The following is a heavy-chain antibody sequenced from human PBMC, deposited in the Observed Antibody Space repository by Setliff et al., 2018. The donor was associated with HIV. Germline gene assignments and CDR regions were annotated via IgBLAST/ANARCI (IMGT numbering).Heavy chain of an antibody. Sequence: ASVKVSCKASGYTFTTYGISWVRQAPGQGLEWMGWISAYNGNTNYAQKFQGRVTMTTDTSTSTAYMDLRSLRSDDTAVYYCARVPVSNYYYYMDVWGKGTTVTVSS. V-gene: IGHV1-18*01. J-gene: IGHJ6*03. CDR2: ISAYNGNT. CDR1: GYTFTTYG. CDR3: ARVPVSNYYYYMDV.